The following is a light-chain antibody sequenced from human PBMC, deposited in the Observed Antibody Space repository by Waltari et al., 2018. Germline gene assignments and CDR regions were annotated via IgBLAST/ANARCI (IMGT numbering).Light chain of an antibody. Sequence: DIVMTQSPDSLTASLGERATINCKPSRTILYSSNNKNHLAWYQQKPGQPPKLLIYWASTRESGVPDRFSGSGSGTDFTLTISSLQPEDVAVYYCQQYYTTPPYTFGQGTKLEIK. CDR2: WAS. CDR1: RTILYSSNNKNH. CDR3: QQYYTTPPYT. J-gene: IGKJ2*01. V-gene: IGKV4-1*01.